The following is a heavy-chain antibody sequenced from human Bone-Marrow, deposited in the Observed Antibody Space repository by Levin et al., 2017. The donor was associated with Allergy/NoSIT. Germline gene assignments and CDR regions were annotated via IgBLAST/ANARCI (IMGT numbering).Heavy chain of an antibody. CDR3: EGDETFNSWHVGWCDS. J-gene: IGHJ5*01. Sequence: PSETLSLTCTVSGDSISNTHHYWSWIRQPAGKGLEWIGRMFAGGAATYKRSLRSRVTISIDTSKNQFSLKLTSVTAADTAVYYCEGDETFNSWHVGWCDSWGQGTLVTVSS. V-gene: IGHV4-61*02. CDR1: GDSISNTHHY. D-gene: IGHD2/OR15-2a*01. CDR2: MFAGGAA.